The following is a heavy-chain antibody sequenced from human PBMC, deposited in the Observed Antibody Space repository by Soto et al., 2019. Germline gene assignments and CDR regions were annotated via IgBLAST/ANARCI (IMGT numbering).Heavy chain of an antibody. D-gene: IGHD1-1*01. Sequence: QVPLVESGGGLVKPGGSLRLSCAASGFIFSDYSMSWIRQAPGKGLNWVSSITSSGNSISYADSMKGRFTISRDNTRNSLSLQMNSLSAEDTAVYYCARIWNAESFDYWGQGTLVTVSS. CDR3: ARIWNAESFDY. V-gene: IGHV3-11*01. CDR2: ITSSGNSI. J-gene: IGHJ4*02. CDR1: GFIFSDYS.